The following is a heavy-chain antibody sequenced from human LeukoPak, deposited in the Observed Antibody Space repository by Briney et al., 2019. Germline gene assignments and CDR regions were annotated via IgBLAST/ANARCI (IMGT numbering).Heavy chain of an antibody. V-gene: IGHV3-48*03. Sequence: PGGSLRLSCAASGFTFSSYEMNWVRQAPGKGLEWVSYISSSGSTIYYADSVKGRFTIPRDNSKNALYLQMNSLRAEDTAVYYCARSTTIYYYDSSGYSSGFDYWGQGTLVTVSS. CDR3: ARSTTIYYYDSSGYSSGFDY. J-gene: IGHJ4*02. D-gene: IGHD3-22*01. CDR2: ISSSGSTI. CDR1: GFTFSSYE.